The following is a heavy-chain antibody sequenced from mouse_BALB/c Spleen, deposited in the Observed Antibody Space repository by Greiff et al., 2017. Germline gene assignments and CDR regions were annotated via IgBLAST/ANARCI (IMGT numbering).Heavy chain of an antibody. Sequence: EVQRVESGGGLVKPGGSLKLSCAASGFTFSSYAMSWVRQTPEKRLEWVASISSGGSTYYPDSVKGRFTISRDNARNILYLQMSSLRSEDTAMYYCARAITTGYYFDYWGQGTTLTVSS. D-gene: IGHD1-2*01. CDR2: ISSGGST. CDR1: GFTFSSYA. CDR3: ARAITTGYYFDY. V-gene: IGHV5-6-5*01. J-gene: IGHJ2*01.